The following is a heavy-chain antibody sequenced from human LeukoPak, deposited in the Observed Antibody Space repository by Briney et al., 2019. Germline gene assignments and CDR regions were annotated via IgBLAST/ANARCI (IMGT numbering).Heavy chain of an antibody. V-gene: IGHV5-51*01. CDR1: GYSFTSYW. J-gene: IGHJ3*02. CDR2: IYPGDSDT. CDR3: ARLNPGRTAAGPNDAFDI. Sequence: GESLKISCKGSGYSFTSYWIGWVRQMPGKGLEWMGIIYPGDSDTRYSPSFQGQVTISADKSISTAYLQWSSLEASDTAMYYCARLNPGRTAAGPNDAFDIWGQGTMVTVSS. D-gene: IGHD6-13*01.